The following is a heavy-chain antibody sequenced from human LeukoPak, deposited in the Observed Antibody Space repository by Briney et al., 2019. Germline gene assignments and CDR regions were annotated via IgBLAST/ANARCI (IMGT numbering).Heavy chain of an antibody. CDR3: ARGSTQNDY. Sequence: GGSLRLSCAASGFTFSSDSMNWVRQAPGKGLEWVSYISSSSSYIYYADSVKGRFTISRDNAKNSLYLQMNSLRAEDTAVYYCARGSTQNDYWGQGTLVTVSS. V-gene: IGHV3-21*01. J-gene: IGHJ4*02. CDR2: ISSSSSYI. D-gene: IGHD2-2*01. CDR1: GFTFSSDS.